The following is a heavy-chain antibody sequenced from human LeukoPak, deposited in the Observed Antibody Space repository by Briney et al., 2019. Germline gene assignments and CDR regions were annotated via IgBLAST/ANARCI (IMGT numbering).Heavy chain of an antibody. CDR3: AKDASEWPHEDY. V-gene: IGHV3-53*01. Sequence: GGSLRLSCAASGFTVSSNYMSWVRQAPGKGLEWVSVIYSGGSTYYADSVKGRFTISRDNSKNTLYLQMNSPRAEDTAVYYCAKDASEWPHEDYWGQGTLVTVSS. D-gene: IGHD3-3*01. J-gene: IGHJ4*02. CDR1: GFTVSSNY. CDR2: IYSGGST.